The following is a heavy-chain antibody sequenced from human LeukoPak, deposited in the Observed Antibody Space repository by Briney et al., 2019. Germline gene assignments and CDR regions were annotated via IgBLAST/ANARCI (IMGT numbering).Heavy chain of an antibody. Sequence: GGSLQISCKGSGFNFTSYWIGWVRQLPGKGLEWMGIIYPGDSDTRYSPSFQGQVTISADKSISTAYLQWSSLKASDTAMYYCARPSSGLFDYWGQGTLVTVSS. CDR2: IYPGDSDT. CDR1: GFNFTSYW. D-gene: IGHD6-19*01. J-gene: IGHJ4*02. CDR3: ARPSSGLFDY. V-gene: IGHV5-51*01.